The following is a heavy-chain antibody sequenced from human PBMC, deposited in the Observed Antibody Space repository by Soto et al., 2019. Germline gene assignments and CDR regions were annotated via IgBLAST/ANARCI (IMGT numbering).Heavy chain of an antibody. J-gene: IGHJ3*02. V-gene: IGHV3-30*18. CDR2: ISYDGSNK. CDR1: GFTFSSYG. CDR3: AKDDTGRWHDAFDI. D-gene: IGHD6-13*01. Sequence: QVQLVESGGGVVQPGRSLRLSCAASGFTFSSYGMHWVRQAPGKGLEWVAVISYDGSNKYYADSVKGRFTISRDNSKNTLDLQMNRLRAEDTAVYYCAKDDTGRWHDAFDIWGQGTMVTVSS.